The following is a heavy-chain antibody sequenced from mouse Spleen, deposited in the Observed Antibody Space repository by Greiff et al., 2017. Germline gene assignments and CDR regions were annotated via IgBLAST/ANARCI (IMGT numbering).Heavy chain of an antibody. Sequence: EVKLMESGGGLVQSGRSLRLSCATSGFTFSDFYMEWVRQAPGKGLEWIAASRNKANDYTTEYSASVKGRFIVSRDTSQSILYLQMNALRAEDTAIYYCARDGRTGYAMDYWGQGTSVTVSS. D-gene: IGHD4-1*01. CDR1: GFTFSDFY. CDR2: SRNKANDYTT. J-gene: IGHJ4*01. CDR3: ARDGRTGYAMDY. V-gene: IGHV7-1*01.